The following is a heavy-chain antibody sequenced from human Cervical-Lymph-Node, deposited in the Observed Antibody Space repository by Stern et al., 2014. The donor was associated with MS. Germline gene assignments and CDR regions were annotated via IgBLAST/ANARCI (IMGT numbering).Heavy chain of an antibody. CDR3: ATLGVTTGDFDP. CDR1: GGTFSSPG. J-gene: IGHJ5*02. CDR2: IIPILSIT. D-gene: IGHD4-17*01. V-gene: IGHV1-69*09. Sequence: VQLEESGSEVKKPGSSVRVSCKASGGTFSSPGISWVRQAPGQGLEWMGRIIPILSITNYAQNFQGRVTITADKSTSTAYMELSSLRSEDTAVYYCATLGVTTGDFDPWGQGTLVTVSS.